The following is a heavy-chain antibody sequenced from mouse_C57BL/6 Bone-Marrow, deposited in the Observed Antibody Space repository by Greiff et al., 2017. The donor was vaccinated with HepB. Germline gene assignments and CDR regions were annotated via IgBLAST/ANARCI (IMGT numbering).Heavy chain of an antibody. D-gene: IGHD1-1*01. CDR2: IDPSDSYT. CDR1: GYTFTSYW. V-gene: IGHV1-69*01. J-gene: IGHJ1*03. CDR3: ARRYGSRYWYFDV. Sequence: VKLMESGAELVMPGASVKLSCKASGYTFTSYWMHWVKQRPGQGLEWIGEIDPSDSYTNYNQKFKGKSTLTVDKSSSTAYMQLSSLRSEDSAVYYCARRYGSRYWYFDVWGTGTTVTVSS.